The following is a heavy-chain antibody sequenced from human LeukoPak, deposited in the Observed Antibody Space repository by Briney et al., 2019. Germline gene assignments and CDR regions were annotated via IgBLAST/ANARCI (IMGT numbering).Heavy chain of an antibody. CDR3: AKVLYGGNSAFDY. V-gene: IGHV3-23*01. CDR2: ISGSGGST. Sequence: GGSLRLSCAASGFTFSSYAMSWVRQAPGKGLEWVSAISGSGGSTHYADSVKSRFTISRDNSKNTLYLQMNSLRAEDTALYYCAKVLYGGNSAFDYWGQGTLVTVSS. J-gene: IGHJ4*02. CDR1: GFTFSSYA. D-gene: IGHD4-23*01.